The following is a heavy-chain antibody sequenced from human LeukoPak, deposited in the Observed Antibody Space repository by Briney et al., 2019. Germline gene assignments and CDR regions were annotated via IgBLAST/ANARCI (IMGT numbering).Heavy chain of an antibody. CDR3: ARYCSGGSCYSDAYYYYYGMDV. V-gene: IGHV1-18*01. D-gene: IGHD2-15*01. CDR2: ISAYNGNT. CDR1: GYTFTSYG. J-gene: IGHJ6*02. Sequence: GASVKVSCKASGYTFTSYGISWVRQAPGQGLEWMGWISAYNGNTNYAQKLQGRVTMTTDTSTSTAYMELRSLRSDDTAVYYCARYCSGGSCYSDAYYYYYGMDVWGQGTTVTVSS.